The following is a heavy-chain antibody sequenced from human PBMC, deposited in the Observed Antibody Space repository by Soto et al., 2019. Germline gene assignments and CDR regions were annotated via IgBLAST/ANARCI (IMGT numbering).Heavy chain of an antibody. CDR1: GGSINTFY. J-gene: IGHJ4*02. CDR3: AREGSYSSYNFAHGIQLWSFDF. D-gene: IGHD5-18*01. Sequence: SETLSLTCTVSGGSINTFYWSWVRQPAGKGLKWIGRIFSSGSTSFNPSLESRVAMSVDTSKNHFSLDLSSVTAADMAVYYCAREGSYSSYNFAHGIQLWSFDFWGQGALVTVSS. CDR2: IFSSGST. V-gene: IGHV4-4*07.